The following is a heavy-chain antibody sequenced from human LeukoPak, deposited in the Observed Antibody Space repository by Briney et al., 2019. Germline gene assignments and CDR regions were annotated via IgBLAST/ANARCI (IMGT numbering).Heavy chain of an antibody. Sequence: GGSLRLSCAASGFTFSSYWMSWVRQAPGKGLEWVANIKKDGSEKYYVDSVKGRFTISRDNAKTSLYLQMNSLRAEDTAVYYCAKGGGYEAQYYYYYLDVWGKGTTVTISS. V-gene: IGHV3-7*01. CDR3: AKGGGYEAQYYYYYLDV. J-gene: IGHJ6*03. CDR1: GFTFSSYW. D-gene: IGHD5-12*01. CDR2: IKKDGSEK.